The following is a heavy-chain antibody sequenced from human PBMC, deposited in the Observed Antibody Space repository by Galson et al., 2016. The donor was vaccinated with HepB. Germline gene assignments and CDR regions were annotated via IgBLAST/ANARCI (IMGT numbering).Heavy chain of an antibody. CDR3: ARRGYSSYMYYYFDF. J-gene: IGHJ4*02. D-gene: IGHD6-19*01. CDR1: GVSISNHY. Sequence: SETLSLTCNVSGVSISNHYWSWLRQPPGKGLEWIGYFYYSGSTSYSPTLKSRVTISVDTSKTQLSLKLNSATAADTAVYYCARRGYSSYMYYYFDFWGQGTLVTVSS. CDR2: FYYSGST. V-gene: IGHV4-59*11.